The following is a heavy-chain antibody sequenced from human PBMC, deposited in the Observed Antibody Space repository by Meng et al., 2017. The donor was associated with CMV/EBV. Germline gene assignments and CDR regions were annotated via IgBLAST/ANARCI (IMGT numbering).Heavy chain of an antibody. CDR2: IYYSGST. CDR1: GGSVSSGSYY. D-gene: IGHD2-2*01. CDR3: ARDQLTGMDV. J-gene: IGHJ6*02. Sequence: GSLRLSCTVSGGSVSSGSYYWSWIRQPPGKGLEWIGYIYYSGSTNYNPSLKSRVTISVDTSKNQFSLKLSSVTAADTAVYYCARDQLTGMDVWGQGTTVTVSS. V-gene: IGHV4-61*01.